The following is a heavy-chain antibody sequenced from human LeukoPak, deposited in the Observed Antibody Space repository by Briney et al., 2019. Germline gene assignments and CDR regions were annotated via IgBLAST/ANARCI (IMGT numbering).Heavy chain of an antibody. J-gene: IGHJ3*01. CDR3: ARVPGGGTAAN. D-gene: IGHD1-7*01. Sequence: KPSETLSLTCTVSGDSVSSGDYHWSWIRQPPGKGLEWIGNISNSGNTNYNPSLKSRVTISIDTSKNQFSLKLSSVTAADTAVYYCARVPGGGTAANWGQGTMVTVSS. CDR2: ISNSGNT. CDR1: GDSVSSGDYH. V-gene: IGHV4-61*08.